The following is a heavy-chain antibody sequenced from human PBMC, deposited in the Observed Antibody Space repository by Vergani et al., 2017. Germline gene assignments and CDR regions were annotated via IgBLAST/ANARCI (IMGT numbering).Heavy chain of an antibody. V-gene: IGHV4-61*10. CDR3: GGQGLLLPGNFDY. CDR1: GGPVSSGSYY. CDR2: IYYSGST. D-gene: IGHD3-22*01. J-gene: IGHJ4*02. Sequence: QVQLQESGPGLVKPSETLSLTCTVSGGPVSSGSYYWSWIRQPAGKGLEWIGYIYYSGSTNYNPSLKSRVTISVDTSKNQFSLKLSSVTAADTAVYYCGGQGLLLPGNFDYWGQGTLVTVSS.